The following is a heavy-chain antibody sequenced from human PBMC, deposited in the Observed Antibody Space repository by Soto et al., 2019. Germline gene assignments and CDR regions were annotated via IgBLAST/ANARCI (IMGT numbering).Heavy chain of an antibody. V-gene: IGHV1-18*01. CDR3: AMVDNYVTPTPQDV. D-gene: IGHD3-16*01. CDR1: GYIFVNYG. J-gene: IGHJ6*02. CDR2: ISPYSGNT. Sequence: QVQLVQSGDEVRKPGSSVKVSCKASGYIFVNYGIAWVRQAPGQGLEWMGWISPYSGNTHYASKVQGRLTMTTDPSTSTAYMDMGILTTDYTAVYYWAMVDNYVTPTPQDVWGQGTTVTVAS.